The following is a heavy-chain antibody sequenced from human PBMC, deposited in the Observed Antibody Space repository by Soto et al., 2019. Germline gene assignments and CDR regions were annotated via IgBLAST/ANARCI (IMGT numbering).Heavy chain of an antibody. CDR1: GGSISSSSYY. J-gene: IGHJ6*02. CDR2: IYYSGST. CDR3: ARRPTYYYYGMDV. Sequence: SETLSLTCTVSGGSISSSSYYWGWIRQPPGKGLEWIGSIYYSGSTYYEPSLKSQVTIYVDTSKNQYSLKLSPVTAADAAVYYCARRPTYYYYGMDVWGQGTTVTVSS. V-gene: IGHV4-39*01.